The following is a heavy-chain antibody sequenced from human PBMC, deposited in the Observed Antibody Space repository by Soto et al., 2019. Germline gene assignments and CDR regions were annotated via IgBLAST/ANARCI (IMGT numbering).Heavy chain of an antibody. CDR1: AGSTSTYD. Sequence: SQTLCLTSSVSAGSTSTYDWSWIRQLPWKGLEWIGYIYYSGRTTYNPSLNSRVTISLDTSNNHFSLKLTSVTAADTAVYYCARHPRAYYYYMHVWSKATTVTSP. J-gene: IGHJ6*03. CDR3: ARHPRAYYYYMHV. V-gene: IGHV4-59*08. CDR2: IYYSGRT.